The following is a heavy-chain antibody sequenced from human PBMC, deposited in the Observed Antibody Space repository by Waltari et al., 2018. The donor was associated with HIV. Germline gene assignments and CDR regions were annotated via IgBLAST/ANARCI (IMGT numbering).Heavy chain of an antibody. CDR2: INGAGSDK. D-gene: IGHD4-17*01. CDR3: ARDDYLDS. CDR1: GFPFSRFW. Sequence: EVQLVESGGGLVQPGGSLRLSCTASGFPFSRFWMGWVRQAPGKGLGVVADINGAGSDKYYVKSVKGRFTISRDNARNSLYLQMNSLTAEDTAIYYCARDDYLDSWGQGTLVTVSS. V-gene: IGHV3-7*01. J-gene: IGHJ5*01.